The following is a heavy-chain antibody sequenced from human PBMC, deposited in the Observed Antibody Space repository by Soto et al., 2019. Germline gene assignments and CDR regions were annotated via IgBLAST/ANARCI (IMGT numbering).Heavy chain of an antibody. Sequence: GASVKVSCKASGGTFSSYAISWVRQAPGQGLEWMGGIIPIFGTANYAQKFQGRVTITADESTSTAYMELSSLRSEDTAVYYCASQYGAYDSSGLEAFDIWGQGTMVTVSS. J-gene: IGHJ3*02. CDR2: IIPIFGTA. CDR1: GGTFSSYA. CDR3: ASQYGAYDSSGLEAFDI. D-gene: IGHD3-22*01. V-gene: IGHV1-69*13.